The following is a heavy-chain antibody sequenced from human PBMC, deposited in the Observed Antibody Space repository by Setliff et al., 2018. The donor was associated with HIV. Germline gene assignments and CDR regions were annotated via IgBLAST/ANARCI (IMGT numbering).Heavy chain of an antibody. V-gene: IGHV4-59*01. CDR1: SGSISVYY. CDR2: VSYSGST. Sequence: PSETLSLTCRVSSGSISVYYWSWVRQPPGRGLEWIGYVSYSGSTSSHPSLNSRVTMSVDTSMDQFSLKLSSVTAADTAVYYCARTRWRAPVSYYFDNWGQGRLVTVSS. J-gene: IGHJ4*02. D-gene: IGHD2-15*01. CDR3: ARTRWRAPVSYYFDN.